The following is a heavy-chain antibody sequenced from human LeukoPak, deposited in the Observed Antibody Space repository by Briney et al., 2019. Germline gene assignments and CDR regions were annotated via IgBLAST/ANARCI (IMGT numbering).Heavy chain of an antibody. CDR2: IYYSGST. V-gene: IGHV4-59*08. D-gene: IGHD1-26*01. CDR1: GGSISSYY. Sequence: SETLSLTCTISGGSISSYYWSWIRQPPGKGLEWIGYIYYSGSTNYNPSLKSRVTISVDTSKNQFSLKLSSVTAADTAVYYCARHDQGDYFDYWGQGTLVTVSS. J-gene: IGHJ4*02. CDR3: ARHDQGDYFDY.